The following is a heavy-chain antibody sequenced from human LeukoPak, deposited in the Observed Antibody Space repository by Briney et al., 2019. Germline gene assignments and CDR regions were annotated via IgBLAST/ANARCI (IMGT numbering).Heavy chain of an antibody. V-gene: IGHV3-48*03. Sequence: GGSLRLSCAASGFTFSSYEMNWVRQAPGKGLEWASYISSSGSTIYYADSVKGRFTISRDNAKNSLYLQMNSLRAEDTAVYYCARDRLPYYYDSSGFYSYYGMDVWGQGTTVTVSS. J-gene: IGHJ6*02. D-gene: IGHD3-22*01. CDR2: ISSSGSTI. CDR3: ARDRLPYYYDSSGFYSYYGMDV. CDR1: GFTFSSYE.